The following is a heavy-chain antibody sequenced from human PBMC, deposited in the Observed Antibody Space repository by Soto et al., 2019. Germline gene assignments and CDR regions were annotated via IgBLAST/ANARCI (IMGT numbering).Heavy chain of an antibody. D-gene: IGHD2-2*01. CDR3: ARAEEYCSSTSCPTGYYYYYGMDV. CDR1: GYTFTSYG. V-gene: IGHV1-18*01. Sequence: ASVNVSCKASGYTFTSYGISWVRQAPGQGLEWMGWISAYNGNTNYAQKLQGRVTMTTDTSTSTAYMELRSLRSDDTAVYYCARAEEYCSSTSCPTGYYYYYGMDVWGQGTTVTVSS. CDR2: ISAYNGNT. J-gene: IGHJ6*02.